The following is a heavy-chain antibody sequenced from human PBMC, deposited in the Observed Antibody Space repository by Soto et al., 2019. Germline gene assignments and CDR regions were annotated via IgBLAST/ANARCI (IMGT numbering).Heavy chain of an antibody. CDR2: ISYDGSNK. CDR3: ASGGTTPHIDY. J-gene: IGHJ4*02. CDR1: GFTFSSYA. D-gene: IGHD4-17*01. V-gene: IGHV3-30-3*01. Sequence: QVQLVESGGGVVQPGRSLRLSCAASGFTFSSYAMHWVRQAPGKGLEWVAVISYDGSNKYYADSVKGRFTLSRDNSKNTLYLQMNSLRAEDTAVYYCASGGTTPHIDYWGQGTLVTVSS.